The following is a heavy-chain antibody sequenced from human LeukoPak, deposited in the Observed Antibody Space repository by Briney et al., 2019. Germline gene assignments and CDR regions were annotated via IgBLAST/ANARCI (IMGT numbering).Heavy chain of an antibody. CDR1: GYSFASYW. CDR2: IYPGDSDT. CDR3: ARQDGSAYYYFDY. V-gene: IGHV5-51*01. J-gene: IGHJ4*02. D-gene: IGHD6-19*01. Sequence: GESLKISCKGSGYSFASYWIGWVCLMPGQGLEWMGIIYPGDSDTKYSPSFQGRVTISADKSINTAYLQWSSLKASDTAIYYCARQDGSAYYYFDYWGQGTLVTVSS.